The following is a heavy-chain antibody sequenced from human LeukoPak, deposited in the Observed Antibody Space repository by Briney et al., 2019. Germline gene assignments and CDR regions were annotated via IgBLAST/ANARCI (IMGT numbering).Heavy chain of an antibody. J-gene: IGHJ4*02. V-gene: IGHV4-4*07. CDR1: GGSINSSY. Sequence: SETLSLTYTVSGGSINSSYLSWIQQPAWKGLEWIGRIYTSVSSNYNPSLKSRGTMSLDSSKNQFSLNLSSVTAADTAVYYCARGFSYSTWTVDSWGQGKLVTVSS. CDR3: ARGFSYSTWTVDS. CDR2: IYTSVSS. D-gene: IGHD6-13*01.